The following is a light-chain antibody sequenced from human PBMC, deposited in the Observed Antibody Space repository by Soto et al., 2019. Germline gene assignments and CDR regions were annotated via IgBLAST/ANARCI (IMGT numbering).Light chain of an antibody. Sequence: IQLTHSPSNLSASLGDRVTLTCRASQSISSGLAWYQQKPGKAPKLLIYDASTLESGVPSRFSGSRSGTEFTLTISSLQPDDFATYYCQQYNSHSWTFGQGTKV. CDR2: DAS. V-gene: IGKV1-5*01. CDR1: QSISSG. J-gene: IGKJ1*01. CDR3: QQYNSHSWT.